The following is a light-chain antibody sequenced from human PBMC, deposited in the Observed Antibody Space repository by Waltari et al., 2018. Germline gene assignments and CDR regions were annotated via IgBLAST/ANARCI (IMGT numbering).Light chain of an antibody. CDR3: AARDDSLSAPVF. V-gene: IGLV1-47*01. CDR1: SSDIGSKY. J-gene: IGLJ2*01. CDR2: RNT. Sequence: QSVLTQPPSASGTPGPRVTISCSGSSSDIGSKYVYWYQQLPGTAPKLLSYRNTQRPSGIPDRFSASKSGTSASLAISGLRSEDEADYYCAARDDSLSAPVFFGGGTKLTVL.